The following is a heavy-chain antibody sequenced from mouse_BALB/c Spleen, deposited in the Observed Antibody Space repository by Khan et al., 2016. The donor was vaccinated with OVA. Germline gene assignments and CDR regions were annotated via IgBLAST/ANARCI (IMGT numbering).Heavy chain of an antibody. V-gene: IGHV3-6*02. CDR3: ARGGSSGPAWFAY. J-gene: IGHJ3*01. Sequence: EVQLQESGPGLVKPSQSLSLTCSVTGYSITSGYFWNWIRQFPGNKLEWMGYIRYDGNSNYNQSLKNRISITRDTSKNQFFLKLHSVTPDDTATYYCARGGSSGPAWFAYWGQGTLVTVSA. CDR2: IRYDGNS. CDR1: GYSITSGYF. D-gene: IGHD3-1*01.